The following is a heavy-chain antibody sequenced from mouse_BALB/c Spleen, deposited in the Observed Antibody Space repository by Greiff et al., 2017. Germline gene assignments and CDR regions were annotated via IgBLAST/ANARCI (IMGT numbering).Heavy chain of an antibody. CDR3: ARLGYGSSYDWYFDV. D-gene: IGHD1-1*01. V-gene: IGHV5-17*02. CDR1: GFTFSSFG. CDR2: ISSGSSTI. J-gene: IGHJ1*01. Sequence: EVMLVESGGGLVQPGGSRKLSCAASGFTFSSFGMHWVRQAPEKGLEWVAYISSGSSTIYYADTVKGRFTISRDNPKNTLFLQMTSLRSEDTAMYYCARLGYGSSYDWYFDVWGAGTTVTVSS.